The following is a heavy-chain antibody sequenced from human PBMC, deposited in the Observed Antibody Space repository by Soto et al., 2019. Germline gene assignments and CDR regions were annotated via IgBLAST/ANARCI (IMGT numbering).Heavy chain of an antibody. Sequence: EVHLLESGGGLVQPGGSLRLSCAASGFTFNNYAMSWVRQAPGKGLEWVSAIVGSGDRTFYADSVMGRFTIFRDNSKNTVNLQMNSLRVEDTAIYYCAREGSVARTGYFDYWGQGTLLTVSS. CDR1: GFTFNNYA. CDR3: AREGSVARTGYFDY. D-gene: IGHD6-19*01. J-gene: IGHJ4*02. V-gene: IGHV3-23*01. CDR2: IVGSGDRT.